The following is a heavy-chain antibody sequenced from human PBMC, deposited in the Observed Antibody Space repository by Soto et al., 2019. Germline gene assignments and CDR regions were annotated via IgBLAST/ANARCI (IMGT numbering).Heavy chain of an antibody. CDR2: IYPGDSDT. J-gene: IGHJ6*02. Sequence: LKISCKGSGYSFTSYWIGWARQMPGKGLEWMGIIYPGDSDTRYSPSFQGQVTISADKSISTAYLQWSSLKASDTAMYYCASNSGYDPTYYYYYGMDVWGQGTTVTVSS. CDR3: ASNSGYDPTYYYYYGMDV. V-gene: IGHV5-51*01. D-gene: IGHD5-12*01. CDR1: GYSFTSYW.